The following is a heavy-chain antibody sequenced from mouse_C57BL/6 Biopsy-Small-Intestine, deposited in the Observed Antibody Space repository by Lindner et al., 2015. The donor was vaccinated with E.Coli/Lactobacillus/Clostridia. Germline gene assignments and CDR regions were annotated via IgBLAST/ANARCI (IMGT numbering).Heavy chain of an antibody. CDR3: AREAQYDFWNGYNEHRGFDP. V-gene: IGHV1-69*02. D-gene: IGHD2-2*01. J-gene: IGHJ4*01. CDR2: ISAYNGKT. Sequence: SVKVSCKASGYTFNKYGISWVRQAPGQGLEWMGWISAYNGKTSYAQKFQGRVTMTTDRSTSTAYMELSSLRSDDTAVYYCAREAQYDFWNGYNEHRGFDPWGQGTLVTVSS. CDR1: GYTFNKYG.